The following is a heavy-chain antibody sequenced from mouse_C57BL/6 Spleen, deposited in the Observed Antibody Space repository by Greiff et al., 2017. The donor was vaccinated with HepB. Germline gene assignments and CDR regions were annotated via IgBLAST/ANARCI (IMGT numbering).Heavy chain of an antibody. Sequence: EVQGVESGGDLVKPGGSLKLSCAASGFTFSSYGMSWVRQTPDKRLEWVATISSGGSYTYYPDSVKGRFTISRDNAKNTLYLQMSSLKSEDTAMYYCARHETTPRYFDVWGTGTTVTVSS. CDR1: GFTFSSYG. D-gene: IGHD1-1*01. J-gene: IGHJ1*03. CDR3: ARHETTPRYFDV. V-gene: IGHV5-6*01. CDR2: ISSGGSYT.